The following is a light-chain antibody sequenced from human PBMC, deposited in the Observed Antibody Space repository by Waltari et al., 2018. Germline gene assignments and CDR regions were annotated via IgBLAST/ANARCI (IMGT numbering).Light chain of an antibody. J-gene: IGKJ5*01. CDR3: QQANSFPIT. V-gene: IGKV1-12*01. CDR1: QGISSW. CDR2: AAS. Sequence: LQMTHSPFSVYATAGVRVSIPCRASQGISSWLAWYQQKPGKAPKLLIYAASILQGGVPSRFSGSGSGTDFTLTISSLQPEDFATYFCQQANSFPITFGQGTRLEIK.